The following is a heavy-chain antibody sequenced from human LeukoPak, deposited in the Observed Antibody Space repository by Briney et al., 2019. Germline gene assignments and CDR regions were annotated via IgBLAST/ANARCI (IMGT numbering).Heavy chain of an antibody. CDR1: GFTFSSYE. J-gene: IGHJ4*02. CDR3: AREPSSGWLPFDY. V-gene: IGHV3-48*03. CDR2: ISSSGSTI. D-gene: IGHD6-19*01. Sequence: GGSLRLSCAASGFTFSSYEMNWVRQAPGKGLEWVSYISSSGSTIYYADSVKGRFTISRDNAKNSLYLQMNSLRAEDTAVYYCAREPSSGWLPFDYWGQGTLVTVSS.